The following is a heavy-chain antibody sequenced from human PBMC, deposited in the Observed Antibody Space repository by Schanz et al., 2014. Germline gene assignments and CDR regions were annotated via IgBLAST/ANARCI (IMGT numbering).Heavy chain of an antibody. Sequence: QVQLVQSGAEVGKPGASVKVSCKVSGYRVRDVSIHWVRAVPGRGLQWLGGFDLEQGQTIYAHEFQGRVIMTEDTSTDTAYLELSSLTSDGTAVYYCTFPTGPFYGSGSCFNYWGPGTLVTVSS. CDR3: TFPTGPFYGSGSCFNY. CDR2: FDLEQGQT. J-gene: IGHJ4*02. D-gene: IGHD3-10*01. CDR1: GYRVRDVS. V-gene: IGHV1-24*01.